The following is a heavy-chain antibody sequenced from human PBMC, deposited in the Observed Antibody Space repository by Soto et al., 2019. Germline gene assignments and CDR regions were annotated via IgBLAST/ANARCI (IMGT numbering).Heavy chain of an antibody. J-gene: IGHJ3*02. V-gene: IGHV3-23*01. D-gene: IGHD1-26*01. CDR2: ISGSGGST. CDR1: VFTFSRSA. Sequence: GSLRLSCAASVFTFSRSAMTWVRQATGKGLEWVSAISGSGGSTYYADSVKGRFTISRDNSKNTVFLQMNSLRADDTAVYYFSGHRRCVGGTSDSAFDIWGQGTMVTVSS. CDR3: SGHRRCVGGTSDSAFDI.